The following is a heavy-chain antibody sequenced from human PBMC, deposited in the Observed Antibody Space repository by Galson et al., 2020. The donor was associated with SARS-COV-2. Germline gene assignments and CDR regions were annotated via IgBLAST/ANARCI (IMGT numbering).Heavy chain of an antibody. CDR2: ISWDGGST. CDR3: AKDIRAFNYYYVMDV. J-gene: IGHJ6*02. Sequence: GESLKISCAASGFTFDDYAMHWVRHAPGKGLEWVSLISWDGGSTYYADSVKGRFTISRDNSKNSLYLQMNSLRAEDTALYYCAKDIRAFNYYYVMDVWCQGTTVTVSS. CDR1: GFTFDDYA. V-gene: IGHV3-43D*03. D-gene: IGHD3-16*01.